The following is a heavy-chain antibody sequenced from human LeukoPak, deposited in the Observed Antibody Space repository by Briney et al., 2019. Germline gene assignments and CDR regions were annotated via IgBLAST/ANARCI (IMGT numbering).Heavy chain of an antibody. D-gene: IGHD6-13*01. CDR1: GFSFSSYN. CDR2: ISGSSSAT. V-gene: IGHV3-48*02. Sequence: GGSLRLSCAASGFSFSSYNMNWVRQAPGKGLEWVSYISGSSSATDYADSVKGRFTISRDNAKNSLYLQMDSLRDEDTAVYYCARGYSSSWNYFDYWGQGTLVTVSS. J-gene: IGHJ4*02. CDR3: ARGYSSSWNYFDY.